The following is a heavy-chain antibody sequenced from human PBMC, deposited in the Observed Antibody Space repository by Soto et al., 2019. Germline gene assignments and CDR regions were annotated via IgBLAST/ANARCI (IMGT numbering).Heavy chain of an antibody. Sequence: SGPTLVNPTQTLTLTCTFSGFSLSTSGVGVGWIRKPPGKALEWLALIYWDDDKRYSPSLKSRLTITKETSKNQVVLTKTNKKPVDTATYYCAHSLIPNWGSRGAFDYWGQGTLVTVSS. CDR1: GFSLSTSGVG. D-gene: IGHD7-27*01. CDR2: IYWDDDK. J-gene: IGHJ4*02. CDR3: AHSLIPNWGSRGAFDY. V-gene: IGHV2-5*02.